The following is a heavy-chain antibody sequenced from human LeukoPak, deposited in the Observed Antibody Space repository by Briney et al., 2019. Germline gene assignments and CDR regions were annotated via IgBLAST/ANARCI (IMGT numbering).Heavy chain of an antibody. CDR3: ATDVGVY. J-gene: IGHJ4*02. D-gene: IGHD3-16*01. CDR1: GFTLSISG. Sequence: GRSLRLSCVASGFTLSISGMHWVRQAPGKGLEWVAFIRYDGSNKYYADSVKGRFTISRDNSKNTLYLQMNSLRAEDTAVYYCATDVGVYWGQGTLVTVSS. CDR2: IRYDGSNK. V-gene: IGHV3-30*02.